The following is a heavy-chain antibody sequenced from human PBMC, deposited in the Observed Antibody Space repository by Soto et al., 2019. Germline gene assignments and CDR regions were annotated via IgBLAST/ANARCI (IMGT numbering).Heavy chain of an antibody. CDR3: ARDGGRNSGGIDY. J-gene: IGHJ4*02. D-gene: IGHD1-26*01. Sequence: VQLVQSGAEVKKPGSSVKVSCTASGGTFSSYSINWVRHAPGQGLEWMGESIPIFGTANYAQNFQGRVTITADESTSTAYMELSSLRSEDTAVYYCARDGGRNSGGIDYWGQGTLVPGAS. V-gene: IGHV1-69*01. CDR1: GGTFSSYS. CDR2: SIPIFGTA.